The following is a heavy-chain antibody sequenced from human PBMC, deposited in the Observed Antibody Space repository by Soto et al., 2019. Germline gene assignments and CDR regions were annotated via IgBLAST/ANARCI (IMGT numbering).Heavy chain of an antibody. Sequence: PSGTLSLTCTVSGGSISSYYWSWIRQPPGKGLEWIGYIYYSGSTSYNPSLKSRVTISVDTSKYRFSLKLSSVTAADTAVYYCARGYDDILTGYNHLLDYWGQGTLVTVSS. D-gene: IGHD3-9*01. J-gene: IGHJ4*02. CDR2: IYYSGST. CDR1: GGSISSYY. V-gene: IGHV4-59*01. CDR3: ARGYDDILTGYNHLLDY.